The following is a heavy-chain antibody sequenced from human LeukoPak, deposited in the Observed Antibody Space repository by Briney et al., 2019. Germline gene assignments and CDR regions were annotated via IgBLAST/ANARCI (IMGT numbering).Heavy chain of an antibody. CDR1: GFTFSSYA. D-gene: IGHD1-26*01. CDR2: ISGSGGST. CDR3: ARPSSPYYYYYGMDV. Sequence: GGSLRLSCAASGFTFSSYAMSWVRQAPGKGLEWVSAISGSGGSTYYADSVKGRFTISRDNSKNTLYLQMNSLRAEDTAVYYCARPSSPYYYYYGMDVWGQGTTVTVSS. V-gene: IGHV3-23*01. J-gene: IGHJ6*02.